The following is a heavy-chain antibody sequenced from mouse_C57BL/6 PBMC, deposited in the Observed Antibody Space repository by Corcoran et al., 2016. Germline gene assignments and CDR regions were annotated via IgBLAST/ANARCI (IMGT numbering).Heavy chain of an antibody. CDR1: GYTFTTYG. CDR2: INTYSGVP. Sequence: QIQLVQSGPELKKPGETVKISCKASGYTFTTYGMSWVKQAPGKGLKWMGWINTYSGVPTYADDFKGRFAFSLETSASTAYLQINNLKNEDTATYFCARAYGNPDYWGQGTTLTVSS. D-gene: IGHD2-1*01. V-gene: IGHV9-3*01. CDR3: ARAYGNPDY. J-gene: IGHJ2*01.